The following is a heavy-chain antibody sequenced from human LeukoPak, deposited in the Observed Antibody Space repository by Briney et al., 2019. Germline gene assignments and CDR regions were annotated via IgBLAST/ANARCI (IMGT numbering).Heavy chain of an antibody. CDR1: GGSISSGSYY. D-gene: IGHD2-2*01. V-gene: IGHV4-61*02. Sequence: SETLSLTCTVSGGSISSGSYYWSWIRQPAGKGLEWIGRIYTSGSTNYNPSLKSRVTISVDTSNNQFSLKLSSVTAADTAVYYCARVSLERYCSSTSCFDYWGQGTLVTVSS. J-gene: IGHJ4*02. CDR2: IYTSGST. CDR3: ARVSLERYCSSTSCFDY.